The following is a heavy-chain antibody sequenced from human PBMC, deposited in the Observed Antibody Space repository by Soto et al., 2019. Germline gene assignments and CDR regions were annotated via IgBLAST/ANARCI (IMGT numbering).Heavy chain of an antibody. V-gene: IGHV1-46*01. CDR2: INPSGGST. CDR1: GYTFTSYY. Sequence: QVQLVQSGAEVKKPGASVKVSCKASGYTFTSYYMHWVRQAPGQGLEWMGIINPSGGSTSYAQKFQGRVTRTRDTSTSTVYMELSSLRSEDTAVYYCARDRYSSGWSDAFDIWGQGTMVTVSS. D-gene: IGHD6-19*01. J-gene: IGHJ3*02. CDR3: ARDRYSSGWSDAFDI.